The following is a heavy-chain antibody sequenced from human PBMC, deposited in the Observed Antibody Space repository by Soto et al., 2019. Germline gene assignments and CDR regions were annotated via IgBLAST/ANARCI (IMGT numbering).Heavy chain of an antibody. D-gene: IGHD3-10*01. J-gene: IGHJ4*02. CDR1: GFTFSSYG. CDR2: ISYDGSNK. CDR3: AKDDVLLWFGEFRYLDY. Sequence: PGGSLRLSCAASGFTFSSYGMHWVRQAPGKGLEWVAVISYDGSNKYYADSVKGRFTISRDNSKNTLYLQMNSLRAEDTAVYYCAKDDVLLWFGEFRYLDYWGQGTLVTVPQ. V-gene: IGHV3-30*18.